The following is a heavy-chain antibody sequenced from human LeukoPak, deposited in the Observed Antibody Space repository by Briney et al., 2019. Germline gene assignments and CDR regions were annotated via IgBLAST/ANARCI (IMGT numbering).Heavy chain of an antibody. CDR1: GYTFTGYY. J-gene: IGHJ5*02. CDR2: INPNSGDT. CDR3: ARWVGYSNWFDP. Sequence: GASVKVSCKASGYTFTGYYVLWVRQAPGQGLEWMGWINPNSGDTNYAQKFQGRVTMTRDTSISTAYMELSRLKSDDTAVYYCARWVGYSNWFDPWGQEPGSPSPQ. D-gene: IGHD2-15*01. V-gene: IGHV1-2*02.